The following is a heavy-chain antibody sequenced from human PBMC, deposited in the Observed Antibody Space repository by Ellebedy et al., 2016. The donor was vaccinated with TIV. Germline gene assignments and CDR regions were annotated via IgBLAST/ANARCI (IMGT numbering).Heavy chain of an antibody. J-gene: IGHJ5*02. CDR1: GGTFSSYA. V-gene: IGHV1-69*13. Sequence: SVKVSCXASGGTFSSYAISWVRQAPGQGLEWMGGIIPIFGTANYAQKFQGRVTITADESTSTAYMELSSLRSEDTAVYYCASSVSNAYWFDPWGQGTLVTVSS. CDR2: IIPIFGTA. CDR3: ASSVSNAYWFDP. D-gene: IGHD1-1*01.